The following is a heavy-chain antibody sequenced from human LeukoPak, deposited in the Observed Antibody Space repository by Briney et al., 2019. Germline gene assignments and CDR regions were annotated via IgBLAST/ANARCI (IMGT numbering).Heavy chain of an antibody. CDR1: GFTFSDYY. J-gene: IGHJ4*02. CDR2: ISNAGQTI. Sequence: GGSLRLSCSASGFTFSDYYMNWIRQAPGKGLEWLSYISNAGQTISYADSVRGRFTVSRDKNSLYLQMNNLRAEDTAVYYCARRSYRGTLWGQGSLVTVSS. V-gene: IGHV3-11*01. CDR3: ARRSYRGTL. D-gene: IGHD1-26*01.